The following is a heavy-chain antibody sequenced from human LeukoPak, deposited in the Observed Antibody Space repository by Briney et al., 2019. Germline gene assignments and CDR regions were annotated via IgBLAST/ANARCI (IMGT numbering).Heavy chain of an antibody. Sequence: GASVKVSCKASGYTFTSYGISWVRQAPGQGLEWMGWISAYNGNTNYAQKLQGRVTMTTDTSTSTAYMELRSLRSDDTAVYYCARSAQILTLWFGELYEGPYYYYMDVWGKGTTVTVSS. CDR3: ARSAQILTLWFGELYEGPYYYYMDV. CDR1: GYTFTSYG. D-gene: IGHD3-10*01. CDR2: ISAYNGNT. J-gene: IGHJ6*03. V-gene: IGHV1-18*01.